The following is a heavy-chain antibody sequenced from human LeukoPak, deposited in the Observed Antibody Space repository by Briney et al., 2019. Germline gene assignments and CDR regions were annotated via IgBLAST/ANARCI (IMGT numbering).Heavy chain of an antibody. CDR2: ISGSGGST. V-gene: IGHV3-23*01. CDR1: GFTFSSYA. D-gene: IGHD3-22*01. Sequence: PGGSLRLSCAASGFTFSSYAMSWVRQAPGKGLEWVSAISGSGGSTYYADSVKGRFTISRDNSKNTLYLQMNSLRDEDTALCYCARGLGYYDNSGSSYFDSWGQGTLVTVSS. CDR3: ARGLGYYDNSGSSYFDS. J-gene: IGHJ4*02.